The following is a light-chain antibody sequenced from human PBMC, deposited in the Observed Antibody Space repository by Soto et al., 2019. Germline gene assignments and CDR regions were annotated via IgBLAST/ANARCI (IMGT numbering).Light chain of an antibody. Sequence: QSALTQPPSVSGAPGQRVTISCTGSSSNIGAGYDVHWYQQLPGTAPKLLIYGNSNRPSGVPDRSSGSKSGTSASLAITGLQAEDEADYYCQSYDSSLSGSYVVFGGGTKLTVL. CDR2: GNS. CDR1: SSNIGAGYD. J-gene: IGLJ2*01. CDR3: QSYDSSLSGSYVV. V-gene: IGLV1-40*01.